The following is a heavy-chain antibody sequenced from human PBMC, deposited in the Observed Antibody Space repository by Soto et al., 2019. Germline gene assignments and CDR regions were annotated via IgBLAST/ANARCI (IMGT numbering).Heavy chain of an antibody. D-gene: IGHD2-21*02. J-gene: IGHJ4*02. CDR1: GGTFSRYA. CDR3: ARALHIGVVTAMVY. Sequence: QVQLVQSGAELKKPGSSVTVSCKSSGGTFSRYAITWVRQAPGQGLEWMGGINPIFGAANYAQKFQGRVTITADKSTSTSYMDLRSLRSEDTVVYYCARALHIGVVTAMVYWGQGTLVTVSS. CDR2: INPIFGAA. V-gene: IGHV1-69*06.